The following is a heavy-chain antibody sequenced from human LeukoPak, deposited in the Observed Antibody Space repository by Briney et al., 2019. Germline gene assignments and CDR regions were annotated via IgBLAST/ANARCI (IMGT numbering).Heavy chain of an antibody. D-gene: IGHD3-3*01. CDR1: GYSISSGYY. J-gene: IGHJ4*02. CDR2: IYHSGST. V-gene: IGHV4-38-2*02. Sequence: SETLSLTCTVSGYSISSGYYWGWIRQPPGKGLEWIGSIYHSGSTYYNPSLKSRVTISVDTSKNQFSLKLSSVTAADTAVYYCARENRVLRFLEWSFDYWGQGTLVTVSS. CDR3: ARENRVLRFLEWSFDY.